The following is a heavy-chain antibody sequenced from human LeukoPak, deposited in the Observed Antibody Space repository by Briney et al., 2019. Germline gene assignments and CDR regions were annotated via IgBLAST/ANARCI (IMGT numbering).Heavy chain of an antibody. D-gene: IGHD5-18*01. CDR1: GYSFTNYW. CDR3: ARQRYSYYNDY. Sequence: PGGSLRLSCKGSGYSFTNYWITWGRQMPGKGLEWMGRIDPSDSYTNYSPSFQGHVTISTDKSTSTASLQWSSLKTSDTAMYYCARQRYSYYNDYWGQGTLVTVSS. V-gene: IGHV5-10-1*01. J-gene: IGHJ4*02. CDR2: IDPSDSYT.